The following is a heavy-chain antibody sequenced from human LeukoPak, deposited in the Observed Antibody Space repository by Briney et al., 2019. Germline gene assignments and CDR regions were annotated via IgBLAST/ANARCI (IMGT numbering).Heavy chain of an antibody. V-gene: IGHV4-59*02. Sequence: SETLSLTCTVSGASVSTYYWTWIRQPPGKGLEWIGYIHSSGGTNSSPSLKSRVTIALDPSKNQFSLKLRSVTAADTAVYYCVRDLAYGDYWGKGTLVTVSS. D-gene: IGHD3-10*01. CDR3: VRDLAYGDY. CDR2: IHSSGGT. J-gene: IGHJ4*02. CDR1: GASVSTYY.